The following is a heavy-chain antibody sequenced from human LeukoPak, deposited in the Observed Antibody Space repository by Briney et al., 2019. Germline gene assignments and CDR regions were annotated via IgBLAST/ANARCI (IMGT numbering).Heavy chain of an antibody. CDR1: GYSISSGYY. J-gene: IGHJ6*03. Sequence: SETLSLTCIVSGYSISSGYYWGWIRQPPGKGLEWIGSIYHSGSTYYNPSLKSRVTISVDTSRNQFSLKLSSVTAADTAVYYCARVAYLVVGWRYYYYYMDVWGKGTTVTVSS. D-gene: IGHD2-15*01. CDR2: IYHSGST. V-gene: IGHV4-38-2*02. CDR3: ARVAYLVVGWRYYYYYMDV.